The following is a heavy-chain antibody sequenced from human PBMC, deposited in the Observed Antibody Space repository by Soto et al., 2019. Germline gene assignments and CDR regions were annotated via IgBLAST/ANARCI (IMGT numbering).Heavy chain of an antibody. J-gene: IGHJ4*02. D-gene: IGHD3-10*01. V-gene: IGHV4-38-2*01. CDR2: IYSGST. CDR1: GYSITSDYY. Sequence: PSETLSLTCAVSGYSITSDYYWGWIRQPPGKGLEWIGSIYSGSTYYNPSLKSRVTISVDTSKNQFSLRLTSVTAADTAMYYCAKKGYYPSGKINLFDSWGQGTLVTVS. CDR3: AKKGYYPSGKINLFDS.